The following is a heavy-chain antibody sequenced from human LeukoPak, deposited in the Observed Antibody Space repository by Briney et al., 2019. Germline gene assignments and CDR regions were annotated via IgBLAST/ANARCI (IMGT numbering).Heavy chain of an antibody. CDR3: ARGQGTVTTH. J-gene: IGHJ4*02. CDR2: INHGGSA. D-gene: IGHD4-17*01. Sequence: PSETLSLTCAVSGGSFSGYYWTWIRQPPGKGLEWIGEINHGGSANYNPSLMSRVTISLDTSKNHFSLNLSSVTAADTAVYYCARGQGTVTTHWGQGTLVTVSS. V-gene: IGHV4-34*01. CDR1: GGSFSGYY.